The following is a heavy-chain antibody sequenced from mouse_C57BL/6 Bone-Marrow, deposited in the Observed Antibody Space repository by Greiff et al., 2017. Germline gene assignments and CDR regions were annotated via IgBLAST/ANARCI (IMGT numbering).Heavy chain of an antibody. CDR3: ARQLRLRRKGAMDY. J-gene: IGHJ4*01. V-gene: IGHV1-81*01. CDR1: GYTFPSYG. D-gene: IGHD3-2*02. CDR2: IYPRSGNT. Sequence: QFQLQRSGAELARPGASVKLSCKASGYTFPSYGISWVKKRTGQGLEWIGEIYPRSGNTYYNEKFKGKATLTADKSSSTAYMELRSLTSEDSAVYFCARQLRLRRKGAMDYWGQGTSVTVSS.